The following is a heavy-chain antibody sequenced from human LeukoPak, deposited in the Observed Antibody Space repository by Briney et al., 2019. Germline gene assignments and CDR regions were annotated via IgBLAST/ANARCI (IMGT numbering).Heavy chain of an antibody. D-gene: IGHD1-26*01. J-gene: IGHJ1*01. CDR3: ARAERVGATLYFQH. CDR1: GFTFSSYS. Sequence: PGGSLRLSCAASGFTFSSYSMNWVRQAPGKGLEWVSSISSSSSYIYYADSVKGRFTISRDNAKNSLYLQMNSLRAGDTAVYYCARAERVGATLYFQHWGQGTLVTVSS. CDR2: ISSSSSYI. V-gene: IGHV3-21*01.